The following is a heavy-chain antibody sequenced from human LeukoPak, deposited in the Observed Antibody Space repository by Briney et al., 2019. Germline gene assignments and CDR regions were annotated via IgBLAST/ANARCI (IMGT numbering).Heavy chain of an antibody. CDR3: ARVSPSGVWDV. D-gene: IGHD3-10*01. V-gene: IGHV4-61*02. J-gene: IGHJ6*02. CDR2: IYTSGST. Sequence: PSETLSLTCTVSGGSISSSSYYWRWIRQPAGKGLEWIGRIYTSGSTNYNPSLNSRVTISIDTSKNQFSLSLSSVTAADTAVYYCARVSPSGVWDVWGQGTTVTVSS. CDR1: GGSISSSSYY.